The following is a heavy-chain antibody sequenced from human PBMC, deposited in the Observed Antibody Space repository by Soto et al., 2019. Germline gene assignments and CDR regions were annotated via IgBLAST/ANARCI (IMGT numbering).Heavy chain of an antibody. J-gene: IGHJ4*02. Sequence: QVQLQESGPGLVKPSETLSLTCTVSGGSISSYYWSWIRQPPGKGLEWIGHIYYSGSTNYNPSLKSRVTISVDTSKNQFSLKLSSVTAADTAVYYCARFFASGYGSRRAFDFWGQGTLVTVSS. V-gene: IGHV4-59*01. CDR3: ARFFASGYGSRRAFDF. CDR2: IYYSGST. CDR1: GGSISSYY. D-gene: IGHD3-10*01.